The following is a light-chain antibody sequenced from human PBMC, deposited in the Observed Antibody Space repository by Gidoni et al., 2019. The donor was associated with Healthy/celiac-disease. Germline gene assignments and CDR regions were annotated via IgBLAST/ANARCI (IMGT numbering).Light chain of an antibody. V-gene: IGKV4-1*01. CDR3: QQYYSTPLA. CDR2: WAS. Sequence: DIVMTQSPDSLAVSLGERATINCKSSQSVLYSSNNKNYLAWYQQKPGQPPKLLIYWASTRESGVPDRFSGSGSGTDFTLTISSLQAEDVAVYYCQQYYSTPLAFXQXTKVXIK. CDR1: QSVLYSSNNKNY. J-gene: IGKJ1*01.